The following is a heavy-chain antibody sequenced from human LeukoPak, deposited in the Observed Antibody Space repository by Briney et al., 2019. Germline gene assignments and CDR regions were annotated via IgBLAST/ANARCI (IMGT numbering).Heavy chain of an antibody. V-gene: IGHV3-30*03. Sequence: GGSLRLSCAASGFTFSSYGMHWVRQAPGKGLEWVAVISYDGSNKYYADSVKGRFTISRDNSKNTLYLQMNSLRAEDTAVYYCASLTGYSSSWYPGDYWGQGTLVTVSS. J-gene: IGHJ4*02. CDR1: GFTFSSYG. CDR2: ISYDGSNK. D-gene: IGHD6-13*01. CDR3: ASLTGYSSSWYPGDY.